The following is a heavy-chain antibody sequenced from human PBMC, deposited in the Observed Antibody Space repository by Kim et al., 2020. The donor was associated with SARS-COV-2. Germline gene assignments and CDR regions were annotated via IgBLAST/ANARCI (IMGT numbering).Heavy chain of an antibody. J-gene: IGHJ6*02. Sequence: GGSLRLSCAGSGFTFSRYWLHWVRQAPGKGLVWVSRINSDGSSTNYADFVKGRLTISRDNAKNTVYLQMSSLRAEDTAMYYCAREGRIAAAGPYYYCMDVWGQGTTVTVSS. CDR1: GFTFSRYW. CDR2: INSDGSST. V-gene: IGHV3-74*01. CDR3: AREGRIAAAGPYYYCMDV. D-gene: IGHD6-13*01.